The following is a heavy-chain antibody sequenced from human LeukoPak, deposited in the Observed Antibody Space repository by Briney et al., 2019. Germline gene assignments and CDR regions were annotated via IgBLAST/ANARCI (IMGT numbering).Heavy chain of an antibody. CDR1: GFTVSSNY. Sequence: GGSLRLSCAASGFTVSSNYMSWVRQAPRKGLEWVSVIYSGGSTYYADSVKGRFTISRDNSKNTLYLQMNSLRAEDTAVYYCARAPSDRIAAAADDAFDIWSQGTMVTVSS. CDR2: IYSGGST. J-gene: IGHJ3*02. CDR3: ARAPSDRIAAAADDAFDI. D-gene: IGHD6-13*01. V-gene: IGHV3-53*01.